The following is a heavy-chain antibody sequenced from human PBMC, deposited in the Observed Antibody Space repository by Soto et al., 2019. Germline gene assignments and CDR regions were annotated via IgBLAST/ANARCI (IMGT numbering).Heavy chain of an antibody. CDR1: GGTFSSYA. J-gene: IGHJ2*01. V-gene: IGHV1-69*10. D-gene: IGHD6-6*01. CDR3: ARVQYSSSSYFDL. CDR2: IIPILGIA. Sequence: ASVKVSCKASGGTFSSYAISWVRQAPGQGLEWMGGIIPILGIANYAQKFQGRVTITADKSTSTAYMELSSLRSEDPALYYCARVQYSSSSYFDLWGRGTLFTSPQ.